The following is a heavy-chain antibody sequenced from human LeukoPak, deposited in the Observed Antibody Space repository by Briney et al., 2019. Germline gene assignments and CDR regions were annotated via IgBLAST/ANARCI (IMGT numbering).Heavy chain of an antibody. D-gene: IGHD3-3*01. CDR1: GYTFTNYG. CDR2: INPNSGGT. CDR3: ARATLHDFWSGYSYFDY. J-gene: IGHJ4*02. V-gene: IGHV1-2*02. Sequence: ASVKVSCKASGYTFTNYGISCVRQAPGQGLEWMGWINPNSGGTNYAQKFQGRVTMTRDTSISTAYMELSRLRSDDTAVYYCARATLHDFWSGYSYFDYWGQGTLVTVSS.